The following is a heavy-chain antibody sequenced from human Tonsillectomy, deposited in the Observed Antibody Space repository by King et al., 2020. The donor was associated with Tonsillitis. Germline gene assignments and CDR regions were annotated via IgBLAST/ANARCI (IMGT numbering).Heavy chain of an antibody. CDR3: ARNLERNRGFDY. D-gene: IGHD1-14*01. CDR2: ISGYNGNV. Sequence: QLVQSGAEVKKPGASVKVSCKTSYYTFTSYGISWVRQAPGQGLDWMGWISGYNGNVKYVQKFQGRVTMTTDTSTSTAYMELRSLTSDDTAGYYCARNLERNRGFDYWGQGTLVTVSS. J-gene: IGHJ4*02. CDR1: YYTFTSYG. V-gene: IGHV1-18*01.